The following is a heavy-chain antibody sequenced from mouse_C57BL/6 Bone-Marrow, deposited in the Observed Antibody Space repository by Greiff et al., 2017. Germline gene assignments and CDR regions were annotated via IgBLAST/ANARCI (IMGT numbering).Heavy chain of an antibody. J-gene: IGHJ2*01. Sequence: QVQLQQPGAELVKPGASVKLSCKASGYTFTSYWMQWVKQRPGKGLEWIGEIDPSDSYTNYNQKFKGKATLTLDTSSCTAYMQLSSLTSEDSAVYYCAISSAFDYWCQGTTLTVSS. CDR2: IDPSDSYT. V-gene: IGHV1-50*01. CDR3: AISSAFDY. CDR1: GYTFTSYW.